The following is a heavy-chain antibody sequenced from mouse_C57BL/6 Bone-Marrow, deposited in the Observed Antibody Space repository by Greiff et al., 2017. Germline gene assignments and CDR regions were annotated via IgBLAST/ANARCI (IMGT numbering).Heavy chain of an antibody. CDR2: IYWDDDK. CDR3: ARGDSRLEDYYAMDY. CDR1: GFSLSTSGMG. J-gene: IGHJ4*01. D-gene: IGHD3-2*02. Sequence: QVQLKVSGPGILQSSQTLSLTCSFSGFSLSTSGMGVSWIRQPSGKGLEWLAHIYWDDDKRYNPSLKSRLTISKDTSRNQVFLKITSVDTADTATYYCARGDSRLEDYYAMDYWGQGTSVTVSS. V-gene: IGHV8-12*01.